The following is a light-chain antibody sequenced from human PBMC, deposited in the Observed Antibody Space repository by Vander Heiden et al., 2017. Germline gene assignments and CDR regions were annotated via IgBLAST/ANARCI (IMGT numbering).Light chain of an antibody. CDR1: QRVSSN. CDR2: GAS. Sequence: EIVMTQSPPTLSVSPGERGTLSCRASQRVSSNFASYQQKPGQAPRLLLYGASTTATAIPATFSGSGSARAFTLTIISLLSADFAVYYCCQEYNYGLTFGHGTKVDIK. V-gene: IGKV3-15*01. CDR3: CQEYNYGLT. J-gene: IGKJ3*01.